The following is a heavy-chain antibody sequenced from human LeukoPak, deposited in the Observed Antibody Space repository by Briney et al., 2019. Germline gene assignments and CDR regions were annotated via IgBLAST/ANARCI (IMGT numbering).Heavy chain of an antibody. D-gene: IGHD2-2*02. CDR1: GYTFTSYG. V-gene: IGHV1-18*01. CDR2: ISAYNGNT. Sequence: ASVKVSCKASGYTFTSYGISWVRQAPGQGLEWMGWISAYNGNTNYAQKLQGRVTMTTDTSTSTAYMELRSLRSDDTAVYYCARLDIVVVPAATPRRNYYYYMDVWGKGTTVTVSS. CDR3: ARLDIVVVPAATPRRNYYYYMDV. J-gene: IGHJ6*03.